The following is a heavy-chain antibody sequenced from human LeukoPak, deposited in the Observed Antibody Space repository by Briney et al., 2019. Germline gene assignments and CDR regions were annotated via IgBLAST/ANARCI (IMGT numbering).Heavy chain of an antibody. CDR1: GYSISSGYF. J-gene: IGHJ5*02. CDR2: IYHSGTT. CDR3: AKGQEWLRLKWFDP. D-gene: IGHD5-12*01. V-gene: IGHV4-38-2*02. Sequence: SETLSLTCTVSGYSISSGYFWGWIRQPPGKGLEWIGSIYHSGTTYYNPSLKSRVTISVDTSKNQFSLKLTSVTAADTAVYYCAKGQEWLRLKWFDPWGQGSLVTVSS.